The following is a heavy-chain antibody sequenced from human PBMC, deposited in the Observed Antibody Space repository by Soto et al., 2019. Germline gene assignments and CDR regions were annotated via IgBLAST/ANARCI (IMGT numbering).Heavy chain of an antibody. Sequence: GASVKVSCKASGYTFTGYYMHWVRQAPGQGLEWMGWINPNSGDTNHAQKFQGRVTVTRDTSISTAYMEMSRLRSDDTAVYYCARGRGGGYYGMDVWGQGTTVTVSS. CDR2: INPNSGDT. CDR3: ARGRGGGYYGMDV. J-gene: IGHJ6*02. D-gene: IGHD3-16*01. CDR1: GYTFTGYY. V-gene: IGHV1-2*02.